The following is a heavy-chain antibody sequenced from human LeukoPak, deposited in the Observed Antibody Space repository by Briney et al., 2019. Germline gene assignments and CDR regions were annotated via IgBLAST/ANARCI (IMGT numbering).Heavy chain of an antibody. J-gene: IGHJ4*02. Sequence: GGSLRLSCAASGFTFSTYNMNWVRQAPGKGLERVSSISSGSTYADSVKGRFTISRDNAKNSLYLQMNSLRAEDTAVYYCARGGSSTDYYFDYWGQGTLVTVSS. CDR3: ARGGSSTDYYFDY. V-gene: IGHV3-21*01. CDR1: GFTFSTYN. CDR2: ISSGST. D-gene: IGHD4-17*01.